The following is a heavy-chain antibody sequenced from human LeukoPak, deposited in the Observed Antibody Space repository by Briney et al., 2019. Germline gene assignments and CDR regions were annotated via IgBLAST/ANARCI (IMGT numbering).Heavy chain of an antibody. D-gene: IGHD1-26*01. CDR2: ISAYNGNT. CDR1: GGTFSSYA. Sequence: ASVKVSCKASGGTFSSYAISWVRQAPGQGLEWMGWISAYNGNTNYAQKLQGRVTMTTDTSTSTAYMELRSLRSDDTAVYYCATVGVGALPLYWGQGTLVTVSS. V-gene: IGHV1-18*01. J-gene: IGHJ4*02. CDR3: ATVGVGALPLY.